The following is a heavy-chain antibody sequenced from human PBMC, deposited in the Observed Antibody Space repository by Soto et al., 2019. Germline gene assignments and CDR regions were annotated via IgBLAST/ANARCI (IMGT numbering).Heavy chain of an antibody. Sequence: QVQLVQSGAEVKKPGASVKVSCKASGYTFTGYYMHWVRQAPGQGLEWMGWINPNSGGTNYALKFQGWVTMTRDTSISTAYMELSRLRSDDTAVYYCAREATVTLRLAFDIWGQGTMVTVSS. CDR2: INPNSGGT. D-gene: IGHD4-17*01. CDR1: GYTFTGYY. CDR3: AREATVTLRLAFDI. J-gene: IGHJ3*02. V-gene: IGHV1-2*04.